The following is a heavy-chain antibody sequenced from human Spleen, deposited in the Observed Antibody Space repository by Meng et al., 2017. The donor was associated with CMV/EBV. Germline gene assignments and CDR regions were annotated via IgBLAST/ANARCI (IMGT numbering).Heavy chain of an antibody. CDR3: ARGSTPVDGGSSVVEYY. Sequence: GESLKISGAASGFTVSSNYMSWVRQAPGKGLEWVSVIYSGGGTYYADSVKGRFTISRDNSKNTLYLQMNSLRTKDTAVYYCARGSTPVDGGSSVVEYYWGRGTLVTVSS. CDR2: IYSGGGT. J-gene: IGHJ4*02. CDR1: GFTVSSNY. D-gene: IGHD2-15*01. V-gene: IGHV3-66*02.